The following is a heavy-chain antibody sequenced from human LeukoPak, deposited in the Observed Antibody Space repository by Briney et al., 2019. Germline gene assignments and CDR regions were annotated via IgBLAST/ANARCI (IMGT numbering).Heavy chain of an antibody. D-gene: IGHD3-10*01. J-gene: IGHJ4*02. CDR1: GFTFSSYA. Sequence: GGSLRLSCAASGFTFSSYAMSWVRPAPGQGLECGSVISGSAGRTSYADSVKGRFTISRDNSKNTLYLQMNSLRAEDTAIFYCVAKRELFWKEGHFWGQGTLVTVSS. CDR2: ISGSAGRT. CDR3: VAKRELFWKEGHF. V-gene: IGHV3-23*01.